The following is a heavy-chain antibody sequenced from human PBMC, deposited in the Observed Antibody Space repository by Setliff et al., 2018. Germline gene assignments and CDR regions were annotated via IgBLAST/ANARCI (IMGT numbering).Heavy chain of an antibody. CDR2: IYPGDSDT. CDR3: ARQARYSSSWYMGGYFDY. V-gene: IGHV5-51*01. J-gene: IGHJ4*02. D-gene: IGHD6-13*01. CDR1: GYSFTSYW. Sequence: PGESLKISCKGSGYSFTSYWIGWVRQMPGKGLEWMGIIYPGDSDTRYSPSFQGQVTISADKSISTAYLQWSSLKASDTAMYYCARQARYSSSWYMGGYFDYWGQGTLGTVSS.